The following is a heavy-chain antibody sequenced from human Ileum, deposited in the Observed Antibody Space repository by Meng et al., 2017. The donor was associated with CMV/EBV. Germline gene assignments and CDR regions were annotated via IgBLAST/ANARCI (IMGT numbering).Heavy chain of an antibody. J-gene: IGHJ3*02. D-gene: IGHD3-3*01. CDR2: IYHSGST. CDR1: GYSISSGYY. V-gene: IGHV4-38-2*02. CDR3: ARGGQTYSDFWSGYYGIFDI. Sequence: SETLSLTCTVSGYSISSGYYWGWIRQPPGKGLEWIGSIYHSGSTYYNPSLKSRVTISVDTSKNQFSLKLSSVTAADTAVYYCARGGQTYSDFWSGYYGIFDIWGQGTMVTVSS.